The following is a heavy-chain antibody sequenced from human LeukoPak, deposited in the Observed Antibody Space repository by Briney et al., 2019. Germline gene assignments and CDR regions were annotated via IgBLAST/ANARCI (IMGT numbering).Heavy chain of an antibody. D-gene: IGHD3-22*01. CDR2: IYYSGST. V-gene: IGHV4-39*01. Sequence: SETLSLTCTVSGGSISSSSYYWGWIRQPPGKGLEWIGSIYYSGSTYYNPSLKSLATVSVDTSKNQFSLKLSSVTAADTAVYYCARSPLNYYDSSGYHDAFDIWGQGTMVTVSS. CDR1: GGSISSSSYY. CDR3: ARSPLNYYDSSGYHDAFDI. J-gene: IGHJ3*02.